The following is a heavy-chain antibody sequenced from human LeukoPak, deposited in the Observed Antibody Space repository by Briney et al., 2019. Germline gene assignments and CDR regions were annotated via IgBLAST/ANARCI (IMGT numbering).Heavy chain of an antibody. V-gene: IGHV3-48*03. Sequence: GGSLRLSCAASGFTFSTYEMNWVRQAPGKGLEWVSYISSSGSTIYYADSVKGRFTISRDNAKNPLYLQMNSLRAEDTAVYYCARDLIAAAEKKTYYYGMDVWGQGTTVTVSS. J-gene: IGHJ6*02. CDR1: GFTFSTYE. CDR3: ARDLIAAAEKKTYYYGMDV. D-gene: IGHD6-13*01. CDR2: ISSSGSTI.